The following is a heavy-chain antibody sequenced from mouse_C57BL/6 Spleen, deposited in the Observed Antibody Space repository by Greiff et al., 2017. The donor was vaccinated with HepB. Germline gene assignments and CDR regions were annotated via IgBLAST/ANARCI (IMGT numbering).Heavy chain of an antibody. D-gene: IGHD1-1*01. CDR3: ARFPITTVVSYWYFDV. Sequence: VQLQQSGPELVKPGASVKISCKASGYAFSSSWMNWVKQRPGKGLEWIGRIYPGDGDTKYNGKFKGKATLTADKSSSTSYMPLSSLTSEDSAVYFCARFPITTVVSYWYFDVWGTGTTVTVSS. CDR1: GYAFSSSW. J-gene: IGHJ1*03. V-gene: IGHV1-82*01. CDR2: IYPGDGDT.